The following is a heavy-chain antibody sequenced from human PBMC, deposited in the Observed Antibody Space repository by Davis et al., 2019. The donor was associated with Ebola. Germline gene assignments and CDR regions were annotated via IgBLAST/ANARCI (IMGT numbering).Heavy chain of an antibody. J-gene: IGHJ5*02. CDR3: AKNAYSSSWFNWFDP. V-gene: IGHV3-23*01. D-gene: IGHD6-13*01. Sequence: GGSLRLSCAASGFTFSSYAMSWVRQAPGKGLEWVSAISGSGGSTYYADSVKGRFTISSDNSKNTLYLQMNSLKAEDTAVYYCAKNAYSSSWFNWFDPWGQGTLVTVSS. CDR1: GFTFSSYA. CDR2: ISGSGGST.